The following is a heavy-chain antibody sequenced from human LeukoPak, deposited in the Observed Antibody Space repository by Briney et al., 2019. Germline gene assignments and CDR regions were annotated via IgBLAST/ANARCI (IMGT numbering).Heavy chain of an antibody. V-gene: IGHV3-48*04. CDR1: GFTFSSYS. J-gene: IGHJ4*02. CDR2: ISSSSSTI. Sequence: GGSLRLSCAASGFTFSSYSMNWVRQAPGKGLEWVSYISSSSSTIYYADSVKGRFTISRDNAKNSLYLQMSSLRVEDTAVYYCARDLPPLDYWGQGILVTVSS. CDR3: ARDLPPLDY.